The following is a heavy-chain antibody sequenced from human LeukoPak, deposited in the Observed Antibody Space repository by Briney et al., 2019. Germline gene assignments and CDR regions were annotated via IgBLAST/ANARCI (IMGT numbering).Heavy chain of an antibody. V-gene: IGHV6-1*01. CDR3: AREPSAPYNWFDP. CDR2: TYYRSKWYN. D-gene: IGHD3-10*01. CDR1: GDSVSSNSAA. J-gene: IGHJ5*02. Sequence: SQTLSLTCAISGDSVSSNSAAWNWIRQSPSRGLEWLGRTYYRSKWYNDYAASVKSRITINPDTSKNQFSLKLSSVTAADTAVYYCAREPSAPYNWFDPWGQGTLVTVSS.